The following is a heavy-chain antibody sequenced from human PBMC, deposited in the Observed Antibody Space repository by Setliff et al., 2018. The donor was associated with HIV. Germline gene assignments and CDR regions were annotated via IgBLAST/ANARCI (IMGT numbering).Heavy chain of an antibody. J-gene: IGHJ4*02. D-gene: IGHD2-15*01. V-gene: IGHV4-30-4*08. CDR2: ISYSGST. CDR3: ARDLRSGGSYYFDY. Sequence: SETLSLTCTVSGGSISSGDYYWSRVRQPPGKGLEWIGYISYSGSTYYNPSLESRVTISVATSKNQFSLKLSSVTAADTAVYYCARDLRSGGSYYFDYWGQGTLVTVSS. CDR1: GGSISSGDYY.